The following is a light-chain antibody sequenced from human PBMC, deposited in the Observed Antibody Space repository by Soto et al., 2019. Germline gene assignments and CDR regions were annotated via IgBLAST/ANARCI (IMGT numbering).Light chain of an antibody. CDR1: QSISSW. Sequence: DIQMTQSPSTLSASVGDRITITCRASQSISSWLAWYQQKPGKAPKLLIYDASSLESGVPSRFSGSGSGTEFTITISSLQPDDFATYYCQYYHSYSFGPGTKGDIK. CDR3: QYYHSYS. V-gene: IGKV1-5*01. J-gene: IGKJ3*01. CDR2: DAS.